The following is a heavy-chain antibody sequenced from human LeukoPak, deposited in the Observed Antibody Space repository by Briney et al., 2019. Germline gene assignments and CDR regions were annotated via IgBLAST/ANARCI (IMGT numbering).Heavy chain of an antibody. CDR3: AREVNHWFDP. D-gene: IGHD4-11*01. J-gene: IGHJ5*02. V-gene: IGHV3-64*01. CDR2: ITSNGDGT. Sequence: GGSLRLSCAASGFTFSDYAIHWVRQAPGKGLEYLSGITSNGDGTYYANSVKGRFTISRDNSRNTLYLQMGSLRAEDMAVYYCAREVNHWFDPWGQGTLVTVSS. CDR1: GFTFSDYA.